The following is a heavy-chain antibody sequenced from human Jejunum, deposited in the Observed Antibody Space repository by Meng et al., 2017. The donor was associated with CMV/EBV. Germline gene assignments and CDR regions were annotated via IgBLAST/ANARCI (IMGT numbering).Heavy chain of an antibody. J-gene: IGHJ5*02. CDR1: GYTFSTYG. Sequence: VELVQSGAEVKKPGASVKVSCRASGYTFSTYGITWVRQAPGQGLEWMGWISVDNGNKNYAQKFQGRVTMTTHTSTSTAYMELTGLRSDDTAVYYCARVSNTCLECWFDPWGQGTLVTASS. V-gene: IGHV1-18*01. CDR2: ISVDNGNK. CDR3: ARVSNTCLECWFDP. D-gene: IGHD3-3*01.